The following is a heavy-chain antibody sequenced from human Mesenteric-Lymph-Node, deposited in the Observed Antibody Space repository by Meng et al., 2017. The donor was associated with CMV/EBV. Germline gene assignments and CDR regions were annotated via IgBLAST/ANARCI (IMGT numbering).Heavy chain of an antibody. V-gene: IGHV1-2*02. CDR3: AREGRIWGDYSYYGMDV. J-gene: IGHJ6*02. CDR2: INPNSGGT. D-gene: IGHD7-27*01. Sequence: ASVKVSCKASGYTFTDYYIHWVRQAPGQGLEWMGWINPNSGGTENAQRFQDRVTMTGDTSISTAYMELSSLRSDDTAVYYCAREGRIWGDYSYYGMDVWGQGTTVTVSS. CDR1: GYTFTDYY.